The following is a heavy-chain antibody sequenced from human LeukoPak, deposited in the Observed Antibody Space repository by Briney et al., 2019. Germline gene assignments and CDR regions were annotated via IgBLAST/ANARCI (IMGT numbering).Heavy chain of an antibody. J-gene: IGHJ4*02. CDR2: ISSSSIYI. CDR3: ARDPRNCGGDCYTPRLFDY. V-gene: IGHV3-21*01. D-gene: IGHD2-21*02. CDR1: GLIFSTYS. Sequence: GGSLRLSCAASGLIFSTYSMNWVRQAPGKGLEWVSSISSSSIYIYYADSVKGRFTISRDNAKNSLYLQMNSLRAEDTAVYYCARDPRNCGGDCYTPRLFDYWGQGTLVTVSS.